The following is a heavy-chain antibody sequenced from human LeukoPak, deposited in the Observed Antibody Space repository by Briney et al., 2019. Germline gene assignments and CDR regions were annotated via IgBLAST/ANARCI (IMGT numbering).Heavy chain of an antibody. J-gene: IGHJ3*02. V-gene: IGHV1-18*01. CDR3: ARDSKVRGDDAFDI. D-gene: IGHD3-10*01. Sequence: ASVKVSCKASGYTFTSYGISWVRQAPGQGLEWMGWISAYNGNTNYAQKLQGRVTMTTDTSTSTAYMELRSLRSDDTAVYYCARDSKVRGDDAFDIWGQGIMVTVSS. CDR1: GYTFTSYG. CDR2: ISAYNGNT.